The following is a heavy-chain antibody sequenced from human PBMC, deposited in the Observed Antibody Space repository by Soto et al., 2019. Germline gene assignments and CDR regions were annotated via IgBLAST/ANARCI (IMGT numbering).Heavy chain of an antibody. CDR3: AGSPARSMFEY. CDR1: GGSVTGGGYY. V-gene: IGHV4-31*03. D-gene: IGHD3-10*01. CDR2: IYHTGST. J-gene: IGHJ4*02. Sequence: SETLSLTCSVSGGSVTGGGYYWSWIRQLPGKGLEWIGYIYHTGSTFYNPSLKSRVTISLDTSKSQFSLKLTSVTAADTAMDYWAGSPARSMFEYWGQGSPVTFSS.